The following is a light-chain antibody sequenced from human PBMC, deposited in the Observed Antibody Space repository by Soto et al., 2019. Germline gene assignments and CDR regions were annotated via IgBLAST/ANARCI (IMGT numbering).Light chain of an antibody. CDR1: QSVSSSY. V-gene: IGKV3-20*01. Sequence: EIVLTQSPGTLSLSPGERATLSCRASQSVSSSYLAWYQQKPGQAPRLLIYGASTRPTGIPDRFSGSGSGTDFTLTISRLEPEDFVVYYCQQYGSSPTFGQGTKLEIK. J-gene: IGKJ2*01. CDR3: QQYGSSPT. CDR2: GAS.